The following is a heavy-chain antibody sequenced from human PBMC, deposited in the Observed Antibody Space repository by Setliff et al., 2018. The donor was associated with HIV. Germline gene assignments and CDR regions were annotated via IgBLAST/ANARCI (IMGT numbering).Heavy chain of an antibody. V-gene: IGHV3-66*02. CDR2: IYSDGST. CDR1: GFTFSSSY. D-gene: IGHD3-3*01. CDR3: ARVRLYNTALDS. J-gene: IGHJ1*01. Sequence: GGSLRLSCEASGFTFSSSYMAWVRQAPGKGLEWVSTIYSDGSTSHAASVKGRLTLSRDASKNTMYRQMNSLRREDTAVYYCARVRLYNTALDSWGQGTLVTVSS.